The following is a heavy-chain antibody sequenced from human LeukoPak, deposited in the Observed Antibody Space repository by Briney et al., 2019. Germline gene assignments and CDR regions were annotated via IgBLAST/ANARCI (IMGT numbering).Heavy chain of an antibody. CDR2: IKEDGSEK. V-gene: IGHV3-7*05. Sequence: PGRSLTLSCAASGFTFSSYWMTWVRQAPGKGPEWVANIKEDGSEKYYVDSVKGRFSISRDNAKNSLYLQMNSLRAEDTAVYYCARDYDYVWGSYRYDYFDYWGQGTLVTVSS. J-gene: IGHJ4*02. CDR3: ARDYDYVWGSYRYDYFDY. CDR1: GFTFSSYW. D-gene: IGHD3-16*02.